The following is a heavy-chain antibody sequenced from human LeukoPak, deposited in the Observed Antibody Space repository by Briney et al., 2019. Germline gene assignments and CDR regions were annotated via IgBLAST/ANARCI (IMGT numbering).Heavy chain of an antibody. D-gene: IGHD4-17*01. CDR1: VYTFTGYY. V-gene: IGHV1-2*02. CDR3: ARGQGNDYGDYAGWGH. Sequence: GASVKVSCKASVYTFTGYYMHWVRQAPGQGLVWLGCINPNSGDTNYAQNFQCRVTMTSDTSISTAYMELGRLRSHDTAVYYCARGQGNDYGDYAGWGHWGQGTLVTVSS. J-gene: IGHJ4*02. CDR2: INPNSGDT.